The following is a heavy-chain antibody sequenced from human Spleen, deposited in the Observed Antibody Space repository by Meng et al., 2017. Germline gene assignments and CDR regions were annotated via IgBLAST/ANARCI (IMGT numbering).Heavy chain of an antibody. V-gene: IGHV1-46*01. CDR3: ARQPQYYYDSSGYYNWFDP. D-gene: IGHD3-22*01. J-gene: IGHJ5*02. Sequence: ASVKVSCKASGYTFTSYYMHWVRQAPGQGLEWMGIINPSGGSTSYAQKFQGRVTMTRDTSISTAYMELSRLRSDDTAVYYCARQPQYYYDSSGYYNWFDPWGQGTLVTVSS. CDR1: GYTFTSYY. CDR2: INPSGGST.